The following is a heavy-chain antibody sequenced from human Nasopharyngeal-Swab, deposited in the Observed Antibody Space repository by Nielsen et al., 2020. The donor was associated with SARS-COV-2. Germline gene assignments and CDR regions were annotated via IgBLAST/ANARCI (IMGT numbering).Heavy chain of an antibody. Sequence: VRQMHGKGLAWMGRIDPSDSCTNYSPSFQGHVTISADKSISTAYLQWSSLKASDTAMYYCARQFRGYYDSSGPLSWFDPWGQGTLVTVSS. J-gene: IGHJ5*02. V-gene: IGHV5-10-1*01. D-gene: IGHD3-22*01. CDR3: ARQFRGYYDSSGPLSWFDP. CDR2: IDPSDSCT.